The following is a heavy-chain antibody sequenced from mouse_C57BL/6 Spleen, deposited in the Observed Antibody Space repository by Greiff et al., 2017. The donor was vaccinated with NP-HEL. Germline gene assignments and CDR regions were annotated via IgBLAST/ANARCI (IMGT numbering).Heavy chain of an antibody. CDR2: ISDGGSYT. Sequence: EVKVVESGGGLVKPGGSLKLSCAASGFTFSSYAMSWVRQTPEKRLEWVATISDGGSYTYYPDNVKGRFTISRDNAKNNLYLQMSHLKSEDTAMYYCARDYDGYYVGYFDYWGQGTTLTVSS. J-gene: IGHJ2*01. D-gene: IGHD2-3*01. V-gene: IGHV5-4*01. CDR1: GFTFSSYA. CDR3: ARDYDGYYVGYFDY.